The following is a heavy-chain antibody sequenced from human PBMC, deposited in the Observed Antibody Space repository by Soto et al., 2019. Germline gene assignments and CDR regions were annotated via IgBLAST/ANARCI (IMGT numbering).Heavy chain of an antibody. V-gene: IGHV3-7*01. Sequence: PGGSLRLSCAVSGFNVMSYWMSWVRQAPGKGLAWVASIKEDGSEIYYLHSVRGRFSISRDSAGNALHLTMNYLSAEDTGLYFCARDIGFDYVNWGQGTLVTVSS. CDR1: GFNVMSYW. CDR2: IKEDGSEI. D-gene: IGHD3-16*01. CDR3: ARDIGFDYVN. J-gene: IGHJ4*02.